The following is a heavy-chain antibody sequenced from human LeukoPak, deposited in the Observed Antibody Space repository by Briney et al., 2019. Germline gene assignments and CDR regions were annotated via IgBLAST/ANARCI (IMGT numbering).Heavy chain of an antibody. CDR3: AKGSYGSGRYYFDY. J-gene: IGHJ4*02. V-gene: IGHV3-74*03. Sequence: PGGSLRLSCAASGFTFSSYWMHWVRQAPGKGLVWVSRINTDESSATYADSVKGRFTISRDNFKNTLYLQMNSLRGEDTAVYYCAKGSYGSGRYYFDYWGRGTLVTVSS. CDR2: INTDESSA. CDR1: GFTFSSYW. D-gene: IGHD3-10*01.